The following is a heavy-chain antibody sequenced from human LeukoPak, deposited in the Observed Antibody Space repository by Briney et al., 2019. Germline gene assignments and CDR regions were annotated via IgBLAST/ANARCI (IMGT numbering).Heavy chain of an antibody. J-gene: IGHJ4*02. CDR1: GFTLSSYW. V-gene: IGHV3-9*01. CDR3: AKDLLSRRVHGYYPDY. D-gene: IGHD3-22*01. Sequence: GGSLRLSCAASGFTLSSYWMHWVRQAPGKGLEWVSGISWNSGRKGYADSVKGRFTISRDNAKNSLYLQMNSLRAEDTALYYCAKDLLSRRVHGYYPDYWGQGTLVTVSS. CDR2: ISWNSGRK.